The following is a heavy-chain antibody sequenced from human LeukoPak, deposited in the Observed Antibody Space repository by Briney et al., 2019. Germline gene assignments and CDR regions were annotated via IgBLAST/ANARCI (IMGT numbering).Heavy chain of an antibody. CDR1: GFTFSNNY. V-gene: IGHV3-53*01. CDR2: IYSGGST. Sequence: AGGSLRLSCAASGFTFSNNYMSWVRQAPGKGLEWVSVIYSGGSTYYADSVKGRFTISRDNSKNTLYLQMDSLRAEDTAVYYCARGTPLHYWGQGTLVTVSS. CDR3: ARGTPLHY. J-gene: IGHJ4*02.